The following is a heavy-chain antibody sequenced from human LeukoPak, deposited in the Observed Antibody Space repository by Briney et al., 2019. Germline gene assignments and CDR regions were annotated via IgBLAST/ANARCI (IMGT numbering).Heavy chain of an antibody. V-gene: IGHV4-30-4*08. CDR2: IYYSGST. D-gene: IGHD3-10*01. Sequence: SETLSLTCTVSGGSISSGGYYWSWIRQHPGKGLEWIGYIYYSGSTYYNPSLKSRVTISVDTSKKQISLKLNSVTAADTAVYYCARDYYGSGSYWTWGQGTLVTVSS. J-gene: IGHJ4*02. CDR1: GGSISSGGYY. CDR3: ARDYYGSGSYWT.